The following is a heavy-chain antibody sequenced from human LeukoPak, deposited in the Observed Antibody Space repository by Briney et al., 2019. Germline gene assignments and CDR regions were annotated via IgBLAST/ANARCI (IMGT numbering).Heavy chain of an antibody. D-gene: IGHD5-18*01. Sequence: SETLSLTCTVSGGSVSSEGYYWSWLRQPPGKGLEWIGYIYNSGSTNYNPSLKSRVTISVDTSKNQFSLKLSSVTAADTAVYYCARTGGYKYGYNYWGQGILVTVSS. J-gene: IGHJ4*02. CDR2: IYNSGST. V-gene: IGHV4-61*08. CDR1: GGSVSSEGYY. CDR3: ARTGGYKYGYNY.